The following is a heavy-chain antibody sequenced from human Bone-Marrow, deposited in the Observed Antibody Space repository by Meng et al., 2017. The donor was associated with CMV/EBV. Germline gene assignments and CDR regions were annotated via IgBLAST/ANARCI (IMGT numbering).Heavy chain of an antibody. CDR3: VRDMGWYRFDS. CDR1: GFTFSSYD. Sequence: GESLKISCAASGFTFSSYDMHWVRQATGKGLEWVSAIGTAGDTYYPGSVKGRFTISRENAKNSLYLQMNSLRAGDTAVYYCVRDMGWYRFDSWGQGTLVTVSS. D-gene: IGHD6-19*01. V-gene: IGHV3-13*01. CDR2: IGTAGDT. J-gene: IGHJ4*02.